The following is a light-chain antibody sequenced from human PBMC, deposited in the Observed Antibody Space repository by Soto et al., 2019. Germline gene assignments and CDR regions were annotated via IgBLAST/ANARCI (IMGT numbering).Light chain of an antibody. CDR3: QQRSNWPPWT. CDR1: QTVSNY. CDR2: DAS. V-gene: IGKV3-11*01. J-gene: IGKJ1*01. Sequence: EIVLTQSPATLSLSPGERATLSCRASQTVSNYLLWYQQKPGQAPRLLIYDASNRATGIPARFSGSGSGTDFTLTISSLEPEDFAVYYCQQRSNWPPWTFGQGTKVDIK.